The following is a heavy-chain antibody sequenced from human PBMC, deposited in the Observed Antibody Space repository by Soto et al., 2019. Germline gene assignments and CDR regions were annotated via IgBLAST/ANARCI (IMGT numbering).Heavy chain of an antibody. CDR2: IYYSGRT. Sequence: PSETLSLTCTVSGGSISSYYWSWIRQRPGKGLEWIGYIYYSGRTNYNPSLKSRVTISVDTSKNQFSLKLSSVTAADTAVYYCARGYCSSTSCYIWDNWFDPWGQGTLVTVSS. J-gene: IGHJ5*02. D-gene: IGHD2-2*02. CDR3: ARGYCSSTSCYIWDNWFDP. V-gene: IGHV4-59*01. CDR1: GGSISSYY.